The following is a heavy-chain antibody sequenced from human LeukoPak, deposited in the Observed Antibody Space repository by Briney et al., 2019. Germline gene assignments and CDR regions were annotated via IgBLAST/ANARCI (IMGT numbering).Heavy chain of an antibody. Sequence: SETLSLTCPIYGGSFRGYYWTRIRQPPARGLEWIGGINHSGSPNYNPSLNSRVTISVDTSKSQFSLKLHSVNADDTDMYYCSRGRDPYWGQGTLVTGSS. D-gene: IGHD5-24*01. J-gene: IGHJ4*02. CDR3: SRGRDPY. V-gene: IGHV4-34*01. CDR2: INHSGSP. CDR1: GGSFRGYY.